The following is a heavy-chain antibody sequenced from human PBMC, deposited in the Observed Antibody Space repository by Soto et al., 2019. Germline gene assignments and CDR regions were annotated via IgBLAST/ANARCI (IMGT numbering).Heavy chain of an antibody. Sequence: QITLKESGPTLVKPTQTLTLTCTFSGFSLTTSGVSVGWVRQTPGKALEWLALIYWDDDRRYSPSLNSRLTITRDTSKDQVVLTMTSMDPVDTATYYCVKSHRAGAGIFAYWGQGTLVIVSS. D-gene: IGHD6-19*01. CDR3: VKSHRAGAGIFAY. CDR1: GFSLTTSGVS. CDR2: IYWDDDR. V-gene: IGHV2-5*02. J-gene: IGHJ4*02.